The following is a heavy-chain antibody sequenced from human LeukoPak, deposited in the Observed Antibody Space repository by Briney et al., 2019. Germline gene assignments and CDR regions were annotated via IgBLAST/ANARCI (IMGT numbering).Heavy chain of an antibody. CDR2: IYYNGDT. CDR3: ARLGARGHDCYSHDY. D-gene: IGHD2-21*01. J-gene: IGHJ4*02. V-gene: IGHV4-59*08. CDR1: GGSISGYH. Sequence: SETLSLTCVVSGGSISGYHWGWVRQPPGKGLEYISFIYYNGDTNYNPSLKSRVTMSVDTSKNQFSLKLSSVTAADTAVYYCARLGARGHDCYSHDYWGQGTLVTVSS.